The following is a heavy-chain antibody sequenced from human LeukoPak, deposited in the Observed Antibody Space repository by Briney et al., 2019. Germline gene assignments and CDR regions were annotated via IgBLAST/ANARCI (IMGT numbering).Heavy chain of an antibody. CDR3: ARSWDYYDSSGYTIYYYYGMDV. Sequence: PSETLSLTCTVSGGSISSYYWSWIRQPPGKGLEWIGYIYYSGSTNYNPSLKSRVTISVDTSKNQFSLKLSSVTAADTAVYYCARSWDYYDSSGYTIYYYYGMDVWGQGTTVTVSS. CDR1: GGSISSYY. V-gene: IGHV4-59*08. D-gene: IGHD3-22*01. CDR2: IYYSGST. J-gene: IGHJ6*02.